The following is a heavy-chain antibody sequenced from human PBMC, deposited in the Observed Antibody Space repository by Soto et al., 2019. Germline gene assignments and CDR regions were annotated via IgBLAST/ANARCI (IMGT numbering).Heavy chain of an antibody. CDR2: IHSSRTT. Sequence: KPSYTEPLTCTDSGGSVRSASYYWSWIRQPPGKGLEWIGSIHSSRTTSYNPSLNSRVTMSVDTSKNPFSLKLRSVTAADTAVYYCARSSSRAFRSSEWVDPLDCWGQGTPVTISS. V-gene: IGHV4-61*01. CDR1: GGSVRSASYY. J-gene: IGHJ4*02. CDR3: ARSSSRAFRSSEWVDPLDC. D-gene: IGHD3-3*01.